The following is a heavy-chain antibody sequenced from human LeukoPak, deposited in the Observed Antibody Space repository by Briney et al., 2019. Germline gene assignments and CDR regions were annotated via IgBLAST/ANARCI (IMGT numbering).Heavy chain of an antibody. CDR3: AKDPGKVTTGFDY. D-gene: IGHD4-11*01. Sequence: PGGSLRLSCAASGFTFSTYSMNRVRQTPGRGLEWLSYISSSSSSIYYADSVKGRFTISRDNSKNTLYLQMNSLRAEDTAVYYCAKDPGKVTTGFDYWGQGTLVTVSS. CDR1: GFTFSTYS. V-gene: IGHV3-48*01. CDR2: ISSSSSSI. J-gene: IGHJ4*02.